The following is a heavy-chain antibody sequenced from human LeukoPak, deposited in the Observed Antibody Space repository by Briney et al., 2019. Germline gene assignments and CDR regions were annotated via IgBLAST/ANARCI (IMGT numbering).Heavy chain of an antibody. CDR2: IYYSGST. CDR3: ARRSRLGMRAFDI. CDR1: GGSISSYY. J-gene: IGHJ3*02. V-gene: IGHV4-59*12. Sequence: SETLSLTCTVSGGSISSYYWSWIRQPPGKGLEWIGYIYYSGSTNYNPSLKSRVTISVDTSKNQFSLKLSSVTAADTAVYYCARRSRLGMRAFDIWGQGTMVTVSS. D-gene: IGHD7-27*01.